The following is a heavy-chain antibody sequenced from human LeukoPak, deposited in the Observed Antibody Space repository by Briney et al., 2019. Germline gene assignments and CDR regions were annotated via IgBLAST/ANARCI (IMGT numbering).Heavy chain of an antibody. CDR1: GATFSSYA. J-gene: IGHJ3*02. Sequence: SVKVSCKASGATFSSYAISWVRQAPGQGLEWMGRIIPILGIANYAQKFQGRVTITADKSTSTAYMELSSLRSEDTAVYYCARDRGVGAPLIPFDIWGQGTMVTVSS. V-gene: IGHV1-69*04. D-gene: IGHD1-26*01. CDR3: ARDRGVGAPLIPFDI. CDR2: IIPILGIA.